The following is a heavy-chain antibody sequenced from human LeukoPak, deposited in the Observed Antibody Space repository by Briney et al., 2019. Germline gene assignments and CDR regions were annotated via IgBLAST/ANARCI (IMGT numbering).Heavy chain of an antibody. CDR3: AREAGHGMDV. V-gene: IGHV3-7*01. CDR1: GFVFSTYW. J-gene: IGHJ6*02. D-gene: IGHD6-19*01. CDR2: IKYDGSDI. Sequence: GGSLRLSCAASGFVFSTYWMSWVRRAPGKGLEWVANIKYDGSDIFYADSVKGRFTISRDNTRESLFLQMNSLRAGDTAVYYCAREAGHGMDVWGQGTTVTVSS.